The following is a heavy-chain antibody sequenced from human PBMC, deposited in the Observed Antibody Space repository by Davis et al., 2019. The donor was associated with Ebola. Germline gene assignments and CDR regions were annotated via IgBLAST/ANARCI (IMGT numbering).Heavy chain of an antibody. J-gene: IGHJ4*02. CDR3: ARDFGLAAAGTALDH. Sequence: GESLKTPCTASWFTFSRFPMHWVRQAPGKGLEWVTIISYDGSNKYYADSVKGRFTISRDNSKNTLYLQMNSLRAEDTALYYCARDFGLAAAGTALDHWGQGTLVTVSS. V-gene: IGHV3-30*04. D-gene: IGHD6-13*01. CDR2: ISYDGSNK. CDR1: WFTFSRFP.